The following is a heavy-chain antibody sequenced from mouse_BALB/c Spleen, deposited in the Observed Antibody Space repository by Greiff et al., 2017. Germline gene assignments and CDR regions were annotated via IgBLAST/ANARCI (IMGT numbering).Heavy chain of an antibody. Sequence: VQLQQSGAELVRSGASVKLSCTASGFNIKDYYMHWVKQRPEQGLEWIGWIDPENGDTEYAPKFQGKATMTADTSSNTAYLQLSSLTSEDTAVYYCARGGDGYYGGFAYWGQGTLVTVSA. CDR1: GFNIKDYY. D-gene: IGHD2-3*01. J-gene: IGHJ3*01. V-gene: IGHV14-4*02. CDR2: IDPENGDT. CDR3: ARGGDGYYGGFAY.